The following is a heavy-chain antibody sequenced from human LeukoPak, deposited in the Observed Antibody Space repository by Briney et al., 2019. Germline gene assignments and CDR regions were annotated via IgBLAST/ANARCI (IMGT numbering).Heavy chain of an antibody. J-gene: IGHJ4*02. CDR1: GYTFTGYY. CDR3: ARTAWSAHLLFDY. Sequence: GASVKVSCKASGYTFTGYYMHWVRQAPGQGLEWMGWINPNSGGTNYAQKFQGRVTMTRDTSISTAYMELSRLRSDDMAVYYCARTAWSAHLLFDYWGQGTLVTVSS. D-gene: IGHD2-8*02. V-gene: IGHV1-2*02. CDR2: INPNSGGT.